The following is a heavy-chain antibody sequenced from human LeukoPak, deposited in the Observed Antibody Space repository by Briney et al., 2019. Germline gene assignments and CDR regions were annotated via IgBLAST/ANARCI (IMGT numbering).Heavy chain of an antibody. V-gene: IGHV3-21*04. Sequence: GGSLRLSCAASGFTFSSHSMNWVRQDPGKGLERVSSISSSSSYIYYADSVKGRFTISRDNAKNSLYLQMNSLRAEDTAVYYCAKVPREAMVTSYYYMDVWGKGTTVTISS. D-gene: IGHD5-18*01. J-gene: IGHJ6*03. CDR1: GFTFSSHS. CDR2: ISSSSSYI. CDR3: AKVPREAMVTSYYYMDV.